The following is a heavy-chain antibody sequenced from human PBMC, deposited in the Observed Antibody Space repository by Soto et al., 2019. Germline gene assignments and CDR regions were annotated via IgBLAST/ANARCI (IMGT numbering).Heavy chain of an antibody. CDR2: IKQDGSEK. Sequence: EVQLVESGGGLVQPGGSLRLSCAASGFTFSSYWMSWVRQAPGKGLEWVANIKQDGSEKYYVDSVKGRFTISRDNAKNSRYLQMNSLRAEDTAVYYCARDAGSSSWYPYYYYYMDVWGKGTTVTVSS. D-gene: IGHD6-13*01. J-gene: IGHJ6*03. CDR1: GFTFSSYW. V-gene: IGHV3-7*01. CDR3: ARDAGSSSWYPYYYYYMDV.